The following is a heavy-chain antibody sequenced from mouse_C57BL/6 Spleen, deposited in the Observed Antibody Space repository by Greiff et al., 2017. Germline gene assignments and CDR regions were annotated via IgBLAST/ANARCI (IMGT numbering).Heavy chain of an antibody. CDR2: ISSGNSTI. J-gene: IGHJ4*01. CDR1: GFTFSDYG. CDR3: ERRWILPYAMDY. D-gene: IGHD2-3*01. Sequence: EVQGVESGGGLVKPGGSLKLSCAASGFTFSDYGMHWVRQAPEKGLEWVAYISSGNSTIYYADTVKGRFTISRDNAKNTLFLQMTSLRSADTAMYYGERRWILPYAMDYWGQGTSVTVSS. V-gene: IGHV5-17*01.